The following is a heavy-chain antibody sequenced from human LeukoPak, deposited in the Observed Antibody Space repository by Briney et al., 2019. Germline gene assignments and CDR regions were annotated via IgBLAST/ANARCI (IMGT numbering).Heavy chain of an antibody. J-gene: IGHJ4*02. CDR2: IDWDDDK. D-gene: IGHD3-10*01. CDR1: GFSPGTRGMC. CDR3: AHIGELVSFGIDY. Sequence: SGPSLVKPPQTLTLTCTFSGFSPGTRGMCVSWIRQPPGKALEWLARIDWDDDKYYSTSLKTRLTISKDTSKNQVVLTMTNMDPVDTATYYCAHIGELVSFGIDYWGQGTLVTVSS. V-gene: IGHV2-70*11.